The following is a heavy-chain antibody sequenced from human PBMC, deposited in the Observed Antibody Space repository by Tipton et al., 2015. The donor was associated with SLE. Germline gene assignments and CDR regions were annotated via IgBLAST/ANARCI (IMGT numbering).Heavy chain of an antibody. V-gene: IGHV3-11*03. CDR3: ARGYDSSGYYGY. CDR1: GFTFSDYY. CDR2: ISSSSSYT. Sequence: SLRLSCAASGFTFSDYYMSWIRRAPGKGLEWVSYISSSSSYTNYADSVKGRFTISRDNAKNSLYLQMNSLRAEDTAVYYCARGYDSSGYYGYWGQGTLVTVSS. J-gene: IGHJ4*02. D-gene: IGHD3-22*01.